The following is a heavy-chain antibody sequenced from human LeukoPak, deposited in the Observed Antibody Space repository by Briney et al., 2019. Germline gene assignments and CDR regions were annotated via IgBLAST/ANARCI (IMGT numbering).Heavy chain of an antibody. V-gene: IGHV4-59*08. Sequence: SETLSLTCTVSGGSISSYYWSWIRQPPGKGLEWIGYIYYSGSTNYNPSLKSRVTISVDTSKNQFSLKLSSVTAAATAVYYCARLGTTSDAFDIWGQGTMVTVSS. CDR3: ARLGTTSDAFDI. CDR1: GGSISSYY. CDR2: IYYSGST. J-gene: IGHJ3*02. D-gene: IGHD4-17*01.